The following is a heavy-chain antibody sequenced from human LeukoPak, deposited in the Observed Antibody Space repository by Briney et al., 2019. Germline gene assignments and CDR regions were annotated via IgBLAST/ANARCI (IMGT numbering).Heavy chain of an antibody. CDR3: AIIAASGARTADY. V-gene: IGHV4-30-4*01. D-gene: IGHD6-13*01. J-gene: IGHJ4*02. CDR2: LSYTGGT. Sequence: QTLSLTCTVSGRSITSDDYYWTWIRQPPGKCLEWIGYLSYTGGTHYSPSLKSRVTISVDTTKNQFSLNLTSVTAADTAVFFCAIIAASGARTADYWGQGTLVTVSS. CDR1: GRSITSDDYY.